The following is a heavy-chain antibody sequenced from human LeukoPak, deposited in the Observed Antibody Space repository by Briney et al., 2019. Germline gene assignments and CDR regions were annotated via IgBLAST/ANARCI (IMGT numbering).Heavy chain of an antibody. CDR2: ISGSAGST. CDR1: GFTFSSYA. CDR3: AKDPLSGDSSGYYWVY. D-gene: IGHD3-22*01. J-gene: IGHJ4*02. V-gene: IGHV3-23*01. Sequence: PGGSLRLSCAASGFTFSSYAMSWVRQAPGKGLEWVSDISGSAGSTNYADSVKGRFTISRDNSKNTLYLQMNSLRAEDTAVYYCAKDPLSGDSSGYYWVYWGQGTLVTVSS.